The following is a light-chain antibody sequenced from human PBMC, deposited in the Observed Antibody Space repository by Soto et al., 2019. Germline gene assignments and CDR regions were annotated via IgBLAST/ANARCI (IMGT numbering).Light chain of an antibody. CDR2: DAS. CDR3: QQYNNWPQLT. CDR1: QSVNTN. J-gene: IGKJ4*01. Sequence: EVVLTQSPGTLSLSPGERATLSCRASQSVNTNLAWYQQKPGQAPRLLISDASTRATGIPARFSCSGSGTEFTLTISSLQSEDFAVYYCQQYNNWPQLTFGGGTKVDIK. V-gene: IGKV3-15*01.